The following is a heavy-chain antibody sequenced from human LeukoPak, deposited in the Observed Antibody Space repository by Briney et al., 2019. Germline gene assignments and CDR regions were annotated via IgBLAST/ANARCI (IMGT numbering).Heavy chain of an antibody. D-gene: IGHD3-3*01. CDR2: IYYSGST. CDR1: GGSISSYY. Sequence: PSETLSLTCTVPGGSISSYYWSWIRQPPGKGLEWIGYIYYSGSTNYNPALKSRVTISLDTSKNQFSLKLSSVTAADTAVYYCARDDFWSGYVFDPWGQGTLVTVSS. CDR3: ARDDFWSGYVFDP. V-gene: IGHV4-59*01. J-gene: IGHJ5*02.